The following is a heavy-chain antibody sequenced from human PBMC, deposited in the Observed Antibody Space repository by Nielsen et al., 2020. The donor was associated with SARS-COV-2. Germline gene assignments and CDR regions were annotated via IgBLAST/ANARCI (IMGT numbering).Heavy chain of an antibody. Sequence: GGSLRLSCAASGFTFSNAWMSWVRQAPGKGLEWVGRIKSKTDGGTTDYAAPVKGRFTISRDDSKNTLYLQMNSLKTEDTAVYYCSATPGPTIAAPSVVYYYYGMDVWGQGTTVTVSS. V-gene: IGHV3-15*01. CDR3: SATPGPTIAAPSVVYYYYGMDV. D-gene: IGHD6-13*01. CDR2: IKSKTDGGTT. J-gene: IGHJ6*02. CDR1: GFTFSNAW.